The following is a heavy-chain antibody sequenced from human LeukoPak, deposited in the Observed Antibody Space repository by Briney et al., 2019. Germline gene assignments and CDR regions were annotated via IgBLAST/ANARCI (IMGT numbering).Heavy chain of an antibody. CDR3: ARDLGYCSGSTCYVGYFDY. CDR1: GFTFSSYG. D-gene: IGHD2-15*01. J-gene: IGHJ4*02. CDR2: IRYDGSNK. V-gene: IGHV3-30*02. Sequence: GGSLRPSCAASGFTFSSYGMHWVRQAPGKGLEWVAFIRYDGSNKYYADSVKGRFTISRDNAKNSLYLQMNSLRAEDTAVYYCARDLGYCSGSTCYVGYFDYWGQGTQVTVSS.